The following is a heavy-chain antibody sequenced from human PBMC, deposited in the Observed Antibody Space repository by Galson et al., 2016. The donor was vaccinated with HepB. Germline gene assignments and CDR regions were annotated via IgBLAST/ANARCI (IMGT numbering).Heavy chain of an antibody. V-gene: IGHV3-73*01. CDR3: TRTWDGTDYLTPYFDY. CDR1: GFTFSGSA. J-gene: IGHJ4*02. CDR2: IRTKTNNYAT. Sequence: SLRLSCAASGFTFSGSALHWVRQASGKGLEWIGNIRTKTNNYATPYAASMRGEFTISRDDSKNTAYLHMNSLKTEDTALYYCTRTWDGTDYLTPYFDYWCQGTPVTVSS. D-gene: IGHD2-8*02.